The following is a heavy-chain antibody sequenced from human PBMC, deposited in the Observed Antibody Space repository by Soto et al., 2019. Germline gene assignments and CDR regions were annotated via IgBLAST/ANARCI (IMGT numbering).Heavy chain of an antibody. CDR1: GGSFSGYY. J-gene: IGHJ5*02. CDR3: ARGVIGYCSGGSCTNWFDP. CDR2: INHSGST. V-gene: IGHV4-34*01. Sequence: QVQLQQWGAGLLKPSETLSLTCAVYGGSFSGYYWSWIRQPPGKGLEWIGEINHSGSTNYNPSLKSRVTISVDTSKNQFSLKLSSVTAADTAVYYCARGVIGYCSGGSCTNWFDPWGQGTLVTVSS. D-gene: IGHD2-15*01.